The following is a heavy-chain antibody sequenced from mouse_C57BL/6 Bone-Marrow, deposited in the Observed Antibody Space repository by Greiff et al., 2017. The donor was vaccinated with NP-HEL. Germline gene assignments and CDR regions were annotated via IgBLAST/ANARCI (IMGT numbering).Heavy chain of an antibody. CDR2: INPYNGGT. V-gene: IGHV1-19*01. D-gene: IGHD2-4*01. CDR1: GYTFTDYY. J-gene: IGHJ1*03. Sequence: VHVKQSGPVLVKPGASVKMSCKASGYTFTDYYMNWVKQSHGKSLEWIGVINPYNGGTSYNQKFKGKATLTVDKSSSTAYMELNSLTSEDSAVYYCARLDYDGRGWYFDVWGTGTTVTVSS. CDR3: ARLDYDGRGWYFDV.